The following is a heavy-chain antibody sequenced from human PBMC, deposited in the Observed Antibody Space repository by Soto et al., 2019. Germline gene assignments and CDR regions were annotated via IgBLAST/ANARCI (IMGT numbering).Heavy chain of an antibody. Sequence: NPGGSLRLSCTASGFTFGDYAMSWFRQAPGKGLEWVGFIRSKAYGGTTEYAASVKGRFTISRDDSKSIAYLQMNSLKTEDTAVYYCTRSRERVVPAAHRFDPWGQGTLVTVSS. J-gene: IGHJ5*02. D-gene: IGHD2-2*01. CDR1: GFTFGDYA. CDR2: IRSKAYGGTT. CDR3: TRSRERVVPAAHRFDP. V-gene: IGHV3-49*05.